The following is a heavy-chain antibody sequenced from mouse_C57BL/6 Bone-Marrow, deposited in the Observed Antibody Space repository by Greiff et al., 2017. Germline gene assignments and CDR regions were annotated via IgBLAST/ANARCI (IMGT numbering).Heavy chain of an antibody. CDR1: GFTFSSYA. CDR3: TRGNYGNYFDY. J-gene: IGHJ2*01. D-gene: IGHD2-1*01. Sequence: EVQLQESGEGLVKPGGSLKLSCAASGFTFSSYAMSWVRQTPEKRLEWVAYISSGGEYIYYADTVKGRFTISRDNARNTLYLQMSSLKSEDTAMYYCTRGNYGNYFDYWGQGTTLTVSS. V-gene: IGHV5-9-1*02. CDR2: ISSGGEYI.